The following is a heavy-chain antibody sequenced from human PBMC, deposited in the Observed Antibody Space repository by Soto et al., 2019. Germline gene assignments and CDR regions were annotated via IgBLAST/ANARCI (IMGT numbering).Heavy chain of an antibody. CDR1: GDAISNYY. CDR3: ARGTRALITSFFAY. V-gene: IGHV4-59*01. D-gene: IGHD1-20*01. CDR2: VHDSGST. Sequence: SETLSLTCSVSGDAISNYYWSWIRQTPGKGLEWIGCVHDSGSTDYNPSLKGRVTMSLHTSKSQFSLNLCSVTAADSATYYCARGTRALITSFFAYWGQGIPVTVSS. J-gene: IGHJ4*02.